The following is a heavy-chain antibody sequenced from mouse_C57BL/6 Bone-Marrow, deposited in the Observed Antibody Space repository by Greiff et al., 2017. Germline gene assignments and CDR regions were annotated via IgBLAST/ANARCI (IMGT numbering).Heavy chain of an antibody. D-gene: IGHD4-1*01. V-gene: IGHV10-3*01. CDR2: IRSKSSNYAT. Sequence: EVQLVESGGGLVQPKGSLKLSCAASGFTFNTYAMHWVRQAPGKGLEWVARIRSKSSNYATYYADSVKDRFTISRDDSQSMLYLQMDNLETEDTAMCYCLRGDWEYAMDYWGQGTSVTVSS. CDR3: LRGDWEYAMDY. J-gene: IGHJ4*01. CDR1: GFTFNTYA.